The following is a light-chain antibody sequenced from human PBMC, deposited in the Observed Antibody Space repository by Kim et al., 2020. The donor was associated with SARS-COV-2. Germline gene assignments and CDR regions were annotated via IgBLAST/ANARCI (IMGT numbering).Light chain of an antibody. Sequence: SPGERATLSCRASQSVSSNYCAWYQQKPGQAPRLLIYGASSRATGIPDRFSGSGSGTDFTLTITRLEPEDFAVYYCQQYSSSPATFGQGTKVDIK. J-gene: IGKJ1*01. CDR3: QQYSSSPAT. CDR1: QSVSSNY. V-gene: IGKV3-20*01. CDR2: GAS.